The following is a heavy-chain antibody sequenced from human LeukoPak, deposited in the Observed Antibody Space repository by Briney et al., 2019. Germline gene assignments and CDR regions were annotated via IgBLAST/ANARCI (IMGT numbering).Heavy chain of an antibody. J-gene: IGHJ4*02. CDR1: GFTVSGNY. Sequence: PGGSLRLSCAASGFTVSGNYMSWVRQAPGKGLECVSVIYSGGTTYYADSVKGRFTISRHSSKNTLYLQMNTLRAEDTAVYYCAGTYYSASGRLYYLDYWGQGTLVTVSS. CDR3: AGTYYSASGRLYYLDY. D-gene: IGHD3-10*01. V-gene: IGHV3-53*04. CDR2: IYSGGTT.